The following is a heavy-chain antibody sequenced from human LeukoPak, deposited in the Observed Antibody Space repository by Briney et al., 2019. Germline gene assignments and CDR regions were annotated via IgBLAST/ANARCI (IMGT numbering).Heavy chain of an antibody. Sequence: GGSLRLSCAASGFTFSSYAMSWVRQAPGKGLEWVSAISGSGGSTYYADSVKGRSTISRDNSKNTLYLQMNSLRAEDMAVYYCAKDNRGMVATPFDYWGQGTLVTVSS. D-gene: IGHD5-12*01. CDR3: AKDNRGMVATPFDY. CDR1: GFTFSSYA. V-gene: IGHV3-23*01. J-gene: IGHJ4*02. CDR2: ISGSGGST.